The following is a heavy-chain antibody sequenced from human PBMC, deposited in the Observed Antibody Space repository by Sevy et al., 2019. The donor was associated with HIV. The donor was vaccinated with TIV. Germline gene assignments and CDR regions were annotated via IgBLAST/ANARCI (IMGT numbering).Heavy chain of an antibody. Sequence: GGSLRLSCAASGLTLSSCGMHWARQAPGKGLEWVAFISYDGSNKYYAESVKGRFTISRDTSKNTLYLQMNSLRAEDTAVYYCAKDFTGFYGMDVWGQGTTVTVSS. D-gene: IGHD3-9*01. CDR3: AKDFTGFYGMDV. CDR1: GLTLSSCG. V-gene: IGHV3-30*18. CDR2: ISYDGSNK. J-gene: IGHJ6*02.